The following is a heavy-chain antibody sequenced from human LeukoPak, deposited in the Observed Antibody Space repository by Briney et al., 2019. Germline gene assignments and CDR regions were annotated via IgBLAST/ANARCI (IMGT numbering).Heavy chain of an antibody. CDR1: GFTFSSYS. Sequence: GGSLRLSCAASGFTFSSYSMNWVRQAPGKGLKWFSSISSSSSYIYYADSVKGRFTISRDNAKNSLYLQMNSLRAEDTAVYYCARDSLGSGSYYYWGQGTLVTVSS. J-gene: IGHJ4*02. CDR2: ISSSSSYI. D-gene: IGHD1-26*01. CDR3: ARDSLGSGSYYY. V-gene: IGHV3-21*01.